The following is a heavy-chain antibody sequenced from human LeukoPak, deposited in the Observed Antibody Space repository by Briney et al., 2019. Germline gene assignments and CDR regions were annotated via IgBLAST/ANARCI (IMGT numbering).Heavy chain of an antibody. J-gene: IGHJ6*02. V-gene: IGHV1-2*02. D-gene: IGHD6-13*01. Sequence: GASVKVSCKASGYTFTGYYMHWVRQAPGQGLEWMGWINPNSGGTNYAQKFQGRVAMTRDTSISTAYMELSRLRSDDTAVYYCARDLSSSSWAYYYYGMDVWGQGTTVTVSS. CDR3: ARDLSSSSWAYYYYGMDV. CDR1: GYTFTGYY. CDR2: INPNSGGT.